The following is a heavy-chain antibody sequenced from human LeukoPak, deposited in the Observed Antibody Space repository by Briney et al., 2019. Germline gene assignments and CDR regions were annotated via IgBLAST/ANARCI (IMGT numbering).Heavy chain of an antibody. CDR1: GFTVSSNY. CDR3: ARGPRYSSSWYPGQLDY. V-gene: IGHV3-53*01. Sequence: GGSLRLSCAASGFTVSSNYMSWVRQAPGKGLEWVSVIYSGGSTYYADSVKGRFTISRDNSKNTLYLQMNSLRAEDTAVYYCARGPRYSSSWYPGQLDYRGQGTLVTVSS. CDR2: IYSGGST. D-gene: IGHD6-13*01. J-gene: IGHJ4*02.